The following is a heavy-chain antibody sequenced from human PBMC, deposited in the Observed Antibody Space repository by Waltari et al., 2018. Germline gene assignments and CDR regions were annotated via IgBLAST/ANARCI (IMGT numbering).Heavy chain of an antibody. CDR1: GDTFSSYF. Sequence: QVQVVQSGAEVKKPGASVKVSCRTSGDTFSSYFIFWVRQAPGQGVGWMGIINPSDGGTNYPQKFQDRVTMTRDTSTSTVYMELRSLRSEDTAVYYCTRDKLDYYNGMDVWGQGTTVTVSS. J-gene: IGHJ6*02. CDR3: TRDKLDYYNGMDV. V-gene: IGHV1-46*03. D-gene: IGHD3-3*02. CDR2: INPSDGGT.